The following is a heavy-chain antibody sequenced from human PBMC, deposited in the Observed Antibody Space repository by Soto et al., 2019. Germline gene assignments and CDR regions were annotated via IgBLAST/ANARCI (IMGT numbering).Heavy chain of an antibody. J-gene: IGHJ4*02. Sequence: QVQLVESGGGVVQPGRSLRLSCVGSGFIFSNNGMHWVRQTPGKGLEWVAFMSYDGSDTFYADSVKGRFTISRDNSKNNLFLAMSHLRAEDTAMFYCKICRGADSALEPWGQGTLVTVSS. D-gene: IGHD3-10*01. V-gene: IGHV3-30*03. CDR2: MSYDGSDT. CDR3: KICRGADSALEP. CDR1: GFIFSNNG.